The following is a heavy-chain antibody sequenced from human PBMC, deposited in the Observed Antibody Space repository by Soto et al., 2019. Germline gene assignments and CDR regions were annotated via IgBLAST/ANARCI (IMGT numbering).Heavy chain of an antibody. CDR2: INHSGST. D-gene: IGHD3-22*01. CDR3: ARDIEANYDSSGYQGATWFDP. J-gene: IGHJ5*02. Sequence: SETLSLTCAVYGGSFSGYYWSWIRQPPGKGLEWIGEINHSGSTNYNPSLKSRVTISVDTSKNQFSLKLSSVTAADTAVYYCARDIEANYDSSGYQGATWFDPWGQGTLVTVS. CDR1: GGSFSGYY. V-gene: IGHV4-34*01.